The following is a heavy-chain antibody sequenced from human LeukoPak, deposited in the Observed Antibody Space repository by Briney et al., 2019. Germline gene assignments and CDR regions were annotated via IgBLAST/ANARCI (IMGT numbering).Heavy chain of an antibody. J-gene: IGHJ3*02. Sequence: ASVKVSCKASGYTFTSYDINWVRQATGQGLEWMGWMYPDSGNTGYARKFQGRVTITRNTSKSTAYMELSSLRSEDTAVYYCARGRSNDFWSGLVLFAFDIWGQGTMVTVSS. V-gene: IGHV1-8*03. CDR3: ARGRSNDFWSGLVLFAFDI. CDR1: GYTFTSYD. D-gene: IGHD3-3*01. CDR2: MYPDSGNT.